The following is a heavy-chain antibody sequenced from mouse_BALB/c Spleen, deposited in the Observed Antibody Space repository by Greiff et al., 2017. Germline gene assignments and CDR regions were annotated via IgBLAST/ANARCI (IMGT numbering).Heavy chain of an antibody. D-gene: IGHD1-1*01. V-gene: IGHV5-6*01. J-gene: IGHJ4*01. CDR1: GFTFSSYG. CDR3: ARHPSYYGSSYYYAMDY. Sequence: EVMLVESGGDLVKPGGSLKLSCAASGFTFSSYGMSWVRQTPDKRLEWVATISSGGSYTYYPDSVKGRFTISRDNAKNTLYLQMSSLKSEDTAMYYCARHPSYYGSSYYYAMDYWGQGTSVTVAS. CDR2: ISSGGSYT.